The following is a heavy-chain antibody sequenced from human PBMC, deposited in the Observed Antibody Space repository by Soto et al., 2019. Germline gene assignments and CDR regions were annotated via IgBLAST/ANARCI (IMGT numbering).Heavy chain of an antibody. CDR2: IVTSSAYT. V-gene: IGHV3-11*06. Sequence: QVQLVESGGGLVKPGGSLRLSCVASGVTFSDYYMSWIRQAPGKGLEYISYIVTSSAYTNYADSVKGRFTISRDNAKNSLYLEMNSLRAEDTAVYFCARLRASSWYMGGYLDFWGLGTLVTVSS. D-gene: IGHD6-13*01. CDR3: ARLRASSWYMGGYLDF. J-gene: IGHJ4*02. CDR1: GVTFSDYY.